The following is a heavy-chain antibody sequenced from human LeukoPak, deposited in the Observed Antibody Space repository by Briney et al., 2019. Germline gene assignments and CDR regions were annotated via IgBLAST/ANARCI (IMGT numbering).Heavy chain of an antibody. Sequence: SETLSLTCTVSGGSISSYYWSWIRQPPGKGLEWIGYIYYSGSTNYNPSLKSQVTISVDTSKNQFSLKLSSVTAADTAVYYCARYSSGWGFDPWGQGTLVTVSS. CDR3: ARYSSGWGFDP. V-gene: IGHV4-59*01. CDR2: IYYSGST. J-gene: IGHJ5*02. CDR1: GGSISSYY. D-gene: IGHD6-19*01.